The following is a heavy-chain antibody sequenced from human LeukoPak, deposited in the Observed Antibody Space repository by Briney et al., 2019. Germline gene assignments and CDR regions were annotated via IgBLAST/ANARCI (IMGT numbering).Heavy chain of an antibody. V-gene: IGHV3-30*03. CDR2: ISYDGSNK. D-gene: IGHD1-26*01. J-gene: IGHJ3*02. Sequence: GGSLRLSCAASGFTFSSYWMSWVRQAPGKGLEWVAVISYDGSNKYYADSVKGRFTISRDNSKNTLYLQMDSLRVEDTAVYYCAREGWDLNALDIWGQGTMVTVSP. CDR3: AREGWDLNALDI. CDR1: GFTFSSYW.